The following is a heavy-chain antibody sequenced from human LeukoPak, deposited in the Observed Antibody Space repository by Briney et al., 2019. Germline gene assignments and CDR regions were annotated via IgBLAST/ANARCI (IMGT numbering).Heavy chain of an antibody. D-gene: IGHD2-21*02. J-gene: IGHJ4*02. Sequence: SETLSLTCTVSGGSISSNGYYWGWIRQSPGEGLEWIGNIYYSGITYYNASLKSRVTISVDTSKNQFSLKVRSVTAADTAVYYCARGVVVTASPYYFDYWGQGTLVTVSS. CDR1: GGSISSNGYY. CDR3: ARGVVVTASPYYFDY. V-gene: IGHV4-39*01. CDR2: IYYSGIT.